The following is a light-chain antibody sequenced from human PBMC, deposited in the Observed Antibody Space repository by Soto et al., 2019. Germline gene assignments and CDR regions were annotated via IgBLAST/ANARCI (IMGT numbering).Light chain of an antibody. CDR3: QQYNSYVLT. Sequence: DIQMTQSPSTLSASVGDRVTITCRASQSISSWLAWYQQKPGKTPKLLIYDASSLESGVPSRFSGSGSGTEFTLTISSLQPDDFATYYCQQYNSYVLTFGGGTKVEIK. V-gene: IGKV1-5*01. J-gene: IGKJ4*01. CDR2: DAS. CDR1: QSISSW.